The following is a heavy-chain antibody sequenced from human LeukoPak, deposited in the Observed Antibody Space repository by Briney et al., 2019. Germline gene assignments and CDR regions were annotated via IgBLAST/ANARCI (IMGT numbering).Heavy chain of an antibody. D-gene: IGHD6-13*01. Sequence: GSLRLSCAASGFSFSGYGMHWVRQAPGKGLEWVAFIRYDGSNEYYADSVKGRFTISRDKSKNTLSLQMNGLRVEDTAVYYCAKDRSIPAAPDYWGQGTLVTVSS. J-gene: IGHJ4*02. V-gene: IGHV3-30*02. CDR1: GFSFSGYG. CDR3: AKDRSIPAAPDY. CDR2: IRYDGSNE.